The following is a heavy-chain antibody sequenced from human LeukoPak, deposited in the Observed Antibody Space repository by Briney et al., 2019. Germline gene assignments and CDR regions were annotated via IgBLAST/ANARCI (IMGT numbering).Heavy chain of an antibody. Sequence: SETLSLTCAVYGGSFSGYHWSWIRQPPGKGLEWIGESNHSGSTSYNPSLRSRVTISVDTSKNQFPLKVTSVTAADTAVYSCARHPERYSYFDYWGQGTLVTVSS. D-gene: IGHD5-18*01. J-gene: IGHJ4*02. CDR2: SNHSGST. V-gene: IGHV4-34*01. CDR1: GGSFSGYH. CDR3: ARHPERYSYFDY.